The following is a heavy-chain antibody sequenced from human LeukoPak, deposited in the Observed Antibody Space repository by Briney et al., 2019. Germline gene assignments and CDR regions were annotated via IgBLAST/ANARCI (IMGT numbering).Heavy chain of an antibody. D-gene: IGHD2-15*01. V-gene: IGHV4-39*07. CDR1: GGSISSSCYY. CDR3: AREQGYCSGGSCYPNFDY. CDR2: IYYSGST. Sequence: SETLSLTCTVSGGSISSSCYYWGWIRQPPGKGLEWIGSIYYSGSTNYNPSLKSRVTMSVDTSKNQFSLKLSSVTAADTAVYYCAREQGYCSGGSCYPNFDYWGQGTLVTVSS. J-gene: IGHJ4*02.